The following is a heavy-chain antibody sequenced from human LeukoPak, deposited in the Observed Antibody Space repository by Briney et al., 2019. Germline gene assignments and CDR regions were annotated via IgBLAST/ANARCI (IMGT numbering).Heavy chain of an antibody. D-gene: IGHD6-19*01. CDR2: IDKTTYPT. CDR1: GFTLSSYA. CDR3: AKYEGATIPGWYNDY. V-gene: IGHV3-23*05. J-gene: IGHJ4*02. Sequence: GGSLRLSCAASGFTLSSYAMGWVRQAPGKGLEWVSTIDKTTYPTFYADSVKGRFTISRDNSKNILYLQMNSLRTEDTAVYFCAKYEGATIPGWYNDYWGQGVLVTVSS.